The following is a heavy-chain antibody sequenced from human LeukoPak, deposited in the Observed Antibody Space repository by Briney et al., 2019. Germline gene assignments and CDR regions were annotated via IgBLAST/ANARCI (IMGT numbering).Heavy chain of an antibody. CDR1: GFTFSSYA. D-gene: IGHD3-22*01. V-gene: IGHV3-23*01. CDR3: AKHYYDSSGYYY. Sequence: PRGSLRLSCAASGFTFSSYAMSWVRQAPGKGLEWVSAISGSGGSTYHADSVKGRFTISRDNSKNPPYLQMNSLRAEDTAVYYCAKHYYDSSGYYYWGQGTLVTVSS. J-gene: IGHJ4*02. CDR2: ISGSGGST.